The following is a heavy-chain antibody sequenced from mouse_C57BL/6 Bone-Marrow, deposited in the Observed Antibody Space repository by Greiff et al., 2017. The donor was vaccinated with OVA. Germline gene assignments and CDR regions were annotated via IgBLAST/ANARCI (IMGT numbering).Heavy chain of an antibody. Sequence: VKLMESGAELVKPGASVKMSCKASGYTFTTYPIEWMKQNHGKSLEWIGNFHPYNDDTKYNEKFKGKATLTVEKSSSTVYLELSRLTADDSAVYYCARRGDYGSYWYFDVWGTGTTVTVSS. D-gene: IGHD1-1*01. V-gene: IGHV1-47*01. J-gene: IGHJ1*03. CDR1: GYTFTTYP. CDR3: ARRGDYGSYWYFDV. CDR2: FHPYNDDT.